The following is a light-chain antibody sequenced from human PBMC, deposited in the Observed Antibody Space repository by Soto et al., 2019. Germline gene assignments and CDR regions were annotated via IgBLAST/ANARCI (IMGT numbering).Light chain of an antibody. CDR2: EVS. CDR3: SSYAGSNNVI. V-gene: IGLV2-8*01. J-gene: IGLJ2*01. Sequence: QSALTQPPCASGSRGQSVTISCTGTSSDVGGYKYVSWYQQHPGKAPTLMIYEVSKRPSGVPDRFSGSKSGNTASLTVYGLQAEDEADYFCSSYAGSNNVIFGGGTKVTVL. CDR1: SSDVGGYKY.